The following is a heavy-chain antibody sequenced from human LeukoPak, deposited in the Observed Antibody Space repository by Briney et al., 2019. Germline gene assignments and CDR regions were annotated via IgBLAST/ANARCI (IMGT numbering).Heavy chain of an antibody. V-gene: IGHV4-59*01. CDR3: ARDQITSSGYYMDV. J-gene: IGHJ6*03. D-gene: IGHD1-14*01. Sequence: SETLSLTCAVSGGSFSGYYWYWIRQSPTKGLEWIGYIHYSGIINYNPSLKSRVTMSVDTSKNKFSLRLSSVTAADTAVYYCARDQITSSGYYMDVWGKGTTVTVSS. CDR2: IHYSGII. CDR1: GGSFSGYY.